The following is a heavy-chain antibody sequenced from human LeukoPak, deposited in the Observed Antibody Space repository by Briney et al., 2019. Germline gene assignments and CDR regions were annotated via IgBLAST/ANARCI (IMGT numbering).Heavy chain of an antibody. CDR2: INPKSGAT. CDR3: ALWFGELSALINYYYHGMDV. CDR1: GYTFTDYY. Sequence: ASVKVSCKASGYTFTDYYMHWVRQAPGQGLEWMGWINPKSGATNSAQKFQGRVTMTRDTSINTAYMELSRLRSDDTAVYYCALWFGELSALINYYYHGMDVWGQGTTVTVSS. D-gene: IGHD3-10*01. J-gene: IGHJ6*02. V-gene: IGHV1-2*02.